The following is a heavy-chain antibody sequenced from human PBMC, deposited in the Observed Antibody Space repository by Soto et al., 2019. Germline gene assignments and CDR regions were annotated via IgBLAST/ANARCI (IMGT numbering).Heavy chain of an antibody. J-gene: IGHJ4*02. CDR1: GGSISSGCYY. V-gene: IGHV4-61*01. CDR3: AKRHSAVLGMGSFDD. D-gene: IGHD3-3*01. Sequence: SETLSLTCTVSGGSISSGCYYWSWMRQHPGKGLEWIGYTYYGGSTNYNPSLKSRVTISVDTSKSQFALKLNSVTGADTAVYYCAKRHSAVLGMGSFDDWGRGTLVTVSS. CDR2: TYYGGST.